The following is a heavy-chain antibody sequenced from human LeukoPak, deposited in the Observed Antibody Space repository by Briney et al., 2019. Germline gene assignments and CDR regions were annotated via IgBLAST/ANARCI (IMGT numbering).Heavy chain of an antibody. J-gene: IGHJ4*02. Sequence: SETLSLTCAVYGGSFSGYYWSWIRQPPGKGLEWIGEINHSGSTNYNPSLKSRVTTSVDTSKNQFSLELSSVTAADTAVYYCARALHIVVVVAATRYFDYWGQGTLVTVSS. V-gene: IGHV4-34*01. CDR1: GGSFSGYY. CDR2: INHSGST. D-gene: IGHD2-15*01. CDR3: ARALHIVVVVAATRYFDY.